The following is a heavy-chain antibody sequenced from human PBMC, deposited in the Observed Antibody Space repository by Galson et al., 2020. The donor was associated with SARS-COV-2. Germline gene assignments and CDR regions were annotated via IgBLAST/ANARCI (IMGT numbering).Heavy chain of an antibody. J-gene: IGHJ4*02. V-gene: IGHV1-18*01. D-gene: IGHD1-26*01. CDR2: ISAYNGNT. CDR1: GYTFTSYG. Sequence: ASVKVSCKASGYTFTSYGISWVRQAPGQGLEWMGWISAYNGNTNYAQKLQGRVTMTTDTSTSTAYMELRSLRSDDTAVYYCARDFRFDRGSGMIVPPFDYWGQGTLVTVSS. CDR3: ARDFRFDRGSGMIVPPFDY.